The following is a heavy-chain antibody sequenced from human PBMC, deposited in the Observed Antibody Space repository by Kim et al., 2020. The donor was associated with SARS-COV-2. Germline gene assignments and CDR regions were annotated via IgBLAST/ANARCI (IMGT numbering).Heavy chain of an antibody. CDR1: GYTFTSYA. V-gene: IGHV1-3*01. CDR2: INAGNGNT. CDR3: ARGSLGGWAGGDAFDI. D-gene: IGHD6-19*01. Sequence: ASVKVSCKASGYTFTSYAMHWVRQAPGQRLEWMGWINAGNGNTKYSQKFQGRVTITRDTSASTAYMELSSLRSEDTAVYYCARGSLGGWAGGDAFDIWGQGTMVTVSS. J-gene: IGHJ3*02.